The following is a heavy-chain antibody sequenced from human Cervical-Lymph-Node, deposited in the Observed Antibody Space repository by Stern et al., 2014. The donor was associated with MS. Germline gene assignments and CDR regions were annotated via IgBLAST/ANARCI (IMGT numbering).Heavy chain of an antibody. D-gene: IGHD2-15*01. CDR3: ARVDGGWFDL. CDR1: GYDFASQW. Sequence: VQLVQSGAGVKKPGESLKISCKSSGYDFASQWIGWVRQIPGKGLEWMGIIYPGDSETRYSPSFQGQVNISVDKSIDTAYLQWSSLTASDTGMYFCARVDGGWFDLWGPGTLVTVSS. V-gene: IGHV5-51*01. CDR2: IYPGDSET. J-gene: IGHJ5*02.